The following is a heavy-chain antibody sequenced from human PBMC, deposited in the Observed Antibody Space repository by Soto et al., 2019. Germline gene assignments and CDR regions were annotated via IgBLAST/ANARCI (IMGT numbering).Heavy chain of an antibody. CDR1: GFTFSSYG. V-gene: IGHV3-30*18. D-gene: IGHD6-19*01. Sequence: GGSLRLSCAASGFTFSSYGMHWVRQAPGKGLEWVAVISYDGSNKYYADSVKGRFTISRDNSKNTLYLQMNSLRAEDTAVYYCAKVGTVGVAVAGGAYYFDYWGQGTLVTVSS. J-gene: IGHJ4*02. CDR2: ISYDGSNK. CDR3: AKVGTVGVAVAGGAYYFDY.